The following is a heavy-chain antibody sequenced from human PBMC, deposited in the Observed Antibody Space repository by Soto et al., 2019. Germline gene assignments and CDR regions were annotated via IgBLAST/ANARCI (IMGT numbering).Heavy chain of an antibody. J-gene: IGHJ4*02. CDR2: LSPDGAYI. CDR1: GFTFSNYA. Sequence: HPGGSLRLSCAASGFTFSNYAMSWVRQAPGKGLEWVSSLSPDGAYIYYADSVKGRFTVSRDNSKNTLYLQMNSLAAEDAAIYYCARGAATSWCSYWGQGTLVTVSS. D-gene: IGHD2-15*01. V-gene: IGHV3-23*01. CDR3: ARGAATSWCSY.